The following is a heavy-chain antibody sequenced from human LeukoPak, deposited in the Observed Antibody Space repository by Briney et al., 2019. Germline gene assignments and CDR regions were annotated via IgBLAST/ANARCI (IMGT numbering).Heavy chain of an antibody. V-gene: IGHV4-59*01. J-gene: IGHJ5*02. CDR2: IYYSGST. CDR3: ARGGVVVAAANWFDP. Sequence: PSETLSLTCTVSGGSISSYYWSWIRQPPGKGLEWIGYIYYSGSTNYNPSLKSRVTISVDTSKNQFSPKLSSVTAADTAVYYCARGGVVVAAANWFDPWGQGTLVTVSS. D-gene: IGHD2-15*01. CDR1: GGSISSYY.